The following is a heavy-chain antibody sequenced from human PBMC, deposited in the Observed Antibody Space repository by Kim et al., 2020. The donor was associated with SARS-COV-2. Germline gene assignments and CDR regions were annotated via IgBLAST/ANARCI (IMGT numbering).Heavy chain of an antibody. Sequence: TYSNPSLTVRITISVETSKNQFSLKLSSVTAADTAVYYCARTSRSTSDYWGQGTLVTVSS. J-gene: IGHJ4*02. D-gene: IGHD2-2*01. CDR2: T. V-gene: IGHV4-39*01. CDR3: ARTSRSTSDY.